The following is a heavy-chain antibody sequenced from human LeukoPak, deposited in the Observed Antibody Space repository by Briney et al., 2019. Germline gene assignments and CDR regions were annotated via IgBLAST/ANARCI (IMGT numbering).Heavy chain of an antibody. D-gene: IGHD3-10*01. J-gene: IGHJ5*02. CDR2: IYYSGST. Sequence: PSETLSLTCTVSGGSISSYYCSWIRQPPGKGLEWIGYIYYSGSTNYNPSLKSRVTISVDTSKNQFSLKLSSVTAADTAVYYCAREKGTYYYGSGSYYNWFDPWGQGPVVAVSS. CDR1: GGSISSYY. CDR3: AREKGTYYYGSGSYYNWFDP. V-gene: IGHV4-59*01.